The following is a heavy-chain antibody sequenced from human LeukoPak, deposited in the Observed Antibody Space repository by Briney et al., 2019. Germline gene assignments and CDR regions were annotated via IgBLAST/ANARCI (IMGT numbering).Heavy chain of an antibody. V-gene: IGHV4-34*01. CDR3: ARDHYYDSSGYHFQYYFDY. CDR2: INHSGST. J-gene: IGHJ4*02. CDR1: GGSFSGYY. Sequence: SETLSLTCAVYGGSFSGYYWSWIRQPPGKGLEWIGEINHSGSTNYNPSLKSRVTMSVDTSKNQFSLKLSSVTAADTAVYYCARDHYYDSSGYHFQYYFDYWGQGTLVTVSS. D-gene: IGHD3-22*01.